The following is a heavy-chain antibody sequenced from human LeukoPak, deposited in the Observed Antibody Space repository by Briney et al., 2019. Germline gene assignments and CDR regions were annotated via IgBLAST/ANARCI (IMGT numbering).Heavy chain of an antibody. CDR1: GGSISGSSYY. Sequence: SETLSLTCTVSGGSISGSSYYWGWIRQPPGKGLEWIGSIYYSGSTYYNPSLKSRFTISVETSKNQFSLKLSSVTAADTAVYYCARILQQLIDYWGQGTLVTVSS. CDR2: IYYSGST. CDR3: ARILQQLIDY. J-gene: IGHJ4*02. V-gene: IGHV4-39*01. D-gene: IGHD6-13*01.